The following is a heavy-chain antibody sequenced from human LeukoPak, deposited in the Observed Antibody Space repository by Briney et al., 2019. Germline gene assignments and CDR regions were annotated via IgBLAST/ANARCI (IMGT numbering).Heavy chain of an antibody. V-gene: IGHV1-58*01. Sequence: ASVKVSCKASGFTFTSSAVQWVRQARGQRLEWIGWIAVGSGNTNYAQKFQERVTITRDMSTSTACMELSSLRSEDTAVYYCAAARIDGYWYFDLWGRGTLVTVSS. D-gene: IGHD5-24*01. CDR2: IAVGSGNT. J-gene: IGHJ2*01. CDR3: AAARIDGYWYFDL. CDR1: GFTFTSSA.